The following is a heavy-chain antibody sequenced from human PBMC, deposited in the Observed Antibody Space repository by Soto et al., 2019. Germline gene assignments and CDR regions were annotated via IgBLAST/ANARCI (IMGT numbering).Heavy chain of an antibody. CDR1: GFTFSSYA. V-gene: IGHV3-23*01. D-gene: IGHD3-10*01. CDR2: ISGSGGST. J-gene: IGHJ2*01. CDR3: AINCGSGDYRYWSFDL. Sequence: GGSLRLSCAASGFTFSSYAMSWVRQAPGKGLEWVSAISGSGGSTYYADSVKGRFTISRDNSKNTLYLQMNSLRAEDTAVYYCAINCGSGDYRYWSFDLWGRGTLVTVSS.